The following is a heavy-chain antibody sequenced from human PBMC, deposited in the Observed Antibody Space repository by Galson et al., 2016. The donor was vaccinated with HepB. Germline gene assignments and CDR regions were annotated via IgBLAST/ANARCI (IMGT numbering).Heavy chain of an antibody. D-gene: IGHD6-19*01. V-gene: IGHV3-74*01. CDR2: IESDGTTI. Sequence: SLRLSCAASGFPFSTYWMHWVRQAPGKGLVWVSRIESDGTTITYADSVKGRFTISRDNAKNTLYLQMNSLRAEDTAVYYCVRGNPRGGWYKWGQGPLVTVSS. J-gene: IGHJ4*02. CDR3: VRGNPRGGWYK. CDR1: GFPFSTYW.